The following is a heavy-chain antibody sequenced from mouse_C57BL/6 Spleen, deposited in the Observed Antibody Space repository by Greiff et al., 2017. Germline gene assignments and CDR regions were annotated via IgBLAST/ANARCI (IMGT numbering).Heavy chain of an antibody. CDR1: GYTFTDYN. CDR2: INPCNGGT. CDR3: AREGTGTDSYAMDY. V-gene: IGHV1-19*01. D-gene: IGHD4-1*01. J-gene: IGHJ4*01. Sequence: VQLQQSGAVLVKPGASVKMSCKASGYTFTDYNMNWVKQRPGQGLEWIGAINPCNGGTSYNQKFKGKATLTVDNSSSTAYMELNSLTSEDSAVYYCAREGTGTDSYAMDYWGQGTSVTVSS.